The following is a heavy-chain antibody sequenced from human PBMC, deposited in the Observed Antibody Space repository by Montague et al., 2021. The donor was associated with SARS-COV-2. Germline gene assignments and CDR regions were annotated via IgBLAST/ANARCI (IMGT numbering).Heavy chain of an antibody. CDR3: ARRTYDILTGYDYCMDV. D-gene: IGHD3-9*01. CDR2: IDWDDDK. V-gene: IGHV2-70*11. J-gene: IGHJ6*02. CDR1: GFSLSTSGMC. Sequence: PALVKPTQTLTLTCTFSGFSLSTSGMCVSWIRQPPGKALEWLARIDWDDDKYYSTSLKTRLTISKDTSNNQVVLTMTNMDPVDTATYYCARRTYDILTGYDYCMDVWGQGTPVTVSS.